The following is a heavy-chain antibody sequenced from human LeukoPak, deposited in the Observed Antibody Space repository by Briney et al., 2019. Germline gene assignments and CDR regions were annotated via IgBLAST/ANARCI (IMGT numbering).Heavy chain of an antibody. CDR2: IYYSGST. CDR3: ARHGGYSYGPDFDY. V-gene: IGHV4-39*01. J-gene: IGHJ4*02. CDR1: GGSISSSSYY. D-gene: IGHD5-18*01. Sequence: SETLSLTCTVSGGSISSSSYYWGWIRQPPGKGLEWIGSIYYSGSTYYNPSLKSRVTISVDTSKNQFSLKLSSVTAADTAAYYCARHGGYSYGPDFDYWGQGTLVTVSS.